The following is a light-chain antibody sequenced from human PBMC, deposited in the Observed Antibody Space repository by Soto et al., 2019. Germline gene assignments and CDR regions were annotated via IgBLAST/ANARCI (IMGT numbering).Light chain of an antibody. Sequence: ETVMTQSPATLSVSPGERATLSCRASQSVSSNLAWYQQKPGQAPRLLIYGASTRATGIPARFSGSGSGTEFTLTISSLQSEDFAVYYCQQYNNWSQTFGQGTKV. CDR2: GAS. CDR1: QSVSSN. CDR3: QQYNNWSQT. J-gene: IGKJ1*01. V-gene: IGKV3-15*01.